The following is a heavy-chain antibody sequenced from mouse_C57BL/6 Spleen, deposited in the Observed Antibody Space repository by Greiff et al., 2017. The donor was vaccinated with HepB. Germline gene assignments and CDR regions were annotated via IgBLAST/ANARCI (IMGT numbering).Heavy chain of an antibody. D-gene: IGHD2-3*01. V-gene: IGHV5-17*01. CDR1: GFTFSDYG. J-gene: IGHJ1*03. Sequence: EVKLMESGGGLVKPGGSLKLSCAASGFTFSDYGMHWVRQAPEKGLEWVAYISSGSSTIYYADTVKGRFTISRDNAKNTLFLQTTSLRSEDTAMYYCARGGYYVLDWYFDVWGTGTTVTVSS. CDR2: ISSGSSTI. CDR3: ARGGYYVLDWYFDV.